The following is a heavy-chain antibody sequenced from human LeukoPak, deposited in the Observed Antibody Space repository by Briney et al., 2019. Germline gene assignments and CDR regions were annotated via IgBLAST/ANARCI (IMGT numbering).Heavy chain of an antibody. D-gene: IGHD3-16*01. J-gene: IGHJ4*02. V-gene: IGHV3-30-3*01. CDR2: ISYDGSNK. Sequence: PGGSLRLSCAASGFTFSSYAMHWVRQAPGKGLEWVAVISYDGSNKYYADSVKGRFTISRDNSKNTLYLQMNSLRAEDTAVYYCAKVGEYGEVLDYWGQGTLVTVSS. CDR3: AKVGEYGEVLDY. CDR1: GFTFSSYA.